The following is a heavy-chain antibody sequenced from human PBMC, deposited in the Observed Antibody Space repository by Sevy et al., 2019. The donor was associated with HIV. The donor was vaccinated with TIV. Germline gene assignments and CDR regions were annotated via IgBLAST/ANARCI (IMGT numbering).Heavy chain of an antibody. CDR2: ISNSGTSM. J-gene: IGHJ4*02. CDR1: GFTFSSYE. CDR3: ARDLPPSATTVAHFDC. V-gene: IGHV3-48*03. D-gene: IGHD4-17*01. Sequence: GGSLRLSCVASGFTFSSYEMNWVRQAPGKGLEWVSYISNSGTSMYYSDSVKGRFTISRDNARNSLFLQMNSLGAEDNAVYYCARDLPPSATTVAHFDCWGQGTLVTVSS.